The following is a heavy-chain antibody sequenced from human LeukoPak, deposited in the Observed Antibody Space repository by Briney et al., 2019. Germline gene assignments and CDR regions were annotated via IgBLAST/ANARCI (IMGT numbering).Heavy chain of an antibody. J-gene: IGHJ5*02. CDR2: IYYSGST. V-gene: IGHV4-31*03. CDR1: GGSISSGGYY. Sequence: SQTLSLTCTVSGGSISSGGYYWSWIRQHPGKGLEWIGYIYYSGSTYYNPSLKSRVTISVDTSKNQFSLKLSSVTAADTAVYYCARGRVPAAMQTNWFDPWGQGILVTVSS. D-gene: IGHD2-2*01. CDR3: ARGRVPAAMQTNWFDP.